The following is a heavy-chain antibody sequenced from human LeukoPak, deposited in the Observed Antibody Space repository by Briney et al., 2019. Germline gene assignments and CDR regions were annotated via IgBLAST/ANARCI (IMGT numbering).Heavy chain of an antibody. Sequence: SVKVSCKASGGTFSSYAISWVRQAPGQGLEWMGGIIPIFGTANYAQKFQGRVTITADESTSTAYMELSSLRSEDTAVYYCARVAYGDPARFDVWGQGTMVTVSS. CDR2: IIPIFGTA. V-gene: IGHV1-69*13. D-gene: IGHD4-17*01. CDR1: GGTFSSYA. J-gene: IGHJ3*01. CDR3: ARVAYGDPARFDV.